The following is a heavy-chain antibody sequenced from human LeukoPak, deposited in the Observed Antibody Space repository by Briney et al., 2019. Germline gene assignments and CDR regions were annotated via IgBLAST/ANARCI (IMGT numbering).Heavy chain of an antibody. Sequence: SVKVSCKASGGTFSSYAISWVRQAPGQGLEWMGRIIPIFGTANYAQKFQGRVTITTDESTSIAYMELSSLRSEDTAVYYCARVGNYYDSSGYYDPPEYFQHWGQGTLVTVSS. V-gene: IGHV1-69*05. J-gene: IGHJ1*01. CDR3: ARVGNYYDSSGYYDPPEYFQH. D-gene: IGHD3-22*01. CDR2: IIPIFGTA. CDR1: GGTFSSYA.